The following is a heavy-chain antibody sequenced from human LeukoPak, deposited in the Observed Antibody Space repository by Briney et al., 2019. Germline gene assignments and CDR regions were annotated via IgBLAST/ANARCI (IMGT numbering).Heavy chain of an antibody. Sequence: SGGSLRLSCAASGFTFSSYDMSWVRQAPGKGLEWVSVIGSSGGSTYYADSVKGRFTISRDNSKNTLYLQMNSLRAEDTAVYHCAKMEVVTADDKYFQYWGQGTLVTVSS. D-gene: IGHD2-21*02. V-gene: IGHV3-23*01. CDR3: AKMEVVTADDKYFQY. CDR1: GFTFSSYD. CDR2: IGSSGGST. J-gene: IGHJ1*01.